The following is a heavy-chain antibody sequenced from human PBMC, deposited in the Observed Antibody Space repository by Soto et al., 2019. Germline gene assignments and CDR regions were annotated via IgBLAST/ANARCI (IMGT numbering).Heavy chain of an antibody. Sequence: SVRLSCSSSGVTLSDYGFDWFRQAPGKGLEWVAVIAHDGSVQYYADSVKGRFTISRDNSKNTVSLQMNSLRVEDTAVYYCTTGEERNSNWYGKFASWGQGTQVTVSS. D-gene: IGHD6-13*01. J-gene: IGHJ4*02. CDR2: IAHDGSVQ. V-gene: IGHV3-33*08. CDR1: GVTLSDYG. CDR3: TTGEERNSNWYGKFAS.